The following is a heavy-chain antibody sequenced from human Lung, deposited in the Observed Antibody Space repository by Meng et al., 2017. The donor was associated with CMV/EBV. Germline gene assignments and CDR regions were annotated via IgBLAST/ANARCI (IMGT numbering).Heavy chain of an antibody. D-gene: IGHD6-19*01. V-gene: IGHV4-39*07. J-gene: IGHJ4*02. CDR2: LYQSGST. Sequence: SETLSLXCSVSGGSISSSSYYWGWIRQPPGKGLEWIGSLYQSGSTFYNPSLKNRVTISVDTSKNHFSLKLSSVTAADTAVYYCATPRAGYASGWSFDYWGQGALVTVSS. CDR3: ATPRAGYASGWSFDY. CDR1: GGSISSSSYY.